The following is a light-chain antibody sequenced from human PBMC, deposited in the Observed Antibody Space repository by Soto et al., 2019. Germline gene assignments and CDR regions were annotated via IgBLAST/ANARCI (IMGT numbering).Light chain of an antibody. V-gene: IGKV3-11*01. CDR2: DVS. J-gene: IGKJ3*01. Sequence: EIVLTQSPATLSLFPGERATLSCRASQSVGSFLAWYQQKSGQTPRLLIYDVSNRAPGIPARFSGSGSGTDFTLTISSLEPEDFAVYYCQHRSNWLGTFGPGTKVDIK. CDR3: QHRSNWLGT. CDR1: QSVGSF.